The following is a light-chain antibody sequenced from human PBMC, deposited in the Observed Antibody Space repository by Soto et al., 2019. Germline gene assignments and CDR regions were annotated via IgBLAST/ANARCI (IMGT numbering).Light chain of an antibody. J-gene: IGLJ1*01. Sequence: QSALTQPASVSGSPGQSITISCTGTSSDVGGYNYVSWYQQHPGKAPNLRIYEVSNRPSGVSNRFSGSKSGNPASLTISGLQPEDEADYYCSSFTSRPPFNYVFGTGTKAPVL. V-gene: IGLV2-14*01. CDR1: SSDVGGYNY. CDR3: SSFTSRPPFNYV. CDR2: EVS.